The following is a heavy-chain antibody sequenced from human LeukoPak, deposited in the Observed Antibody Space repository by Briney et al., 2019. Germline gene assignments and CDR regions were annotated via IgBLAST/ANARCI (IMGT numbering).Heavy chain of an antibody. D-gene: IGHD6-6*01. Sequence: GGSLRLSCAASGFTISSYAMHWVRQAPGKGLEWVAVISYDGINKYYADSVKGRFTISRGNSKNTLYLQMNSLRAEDTAVYYCAPLAQADYWGQGTLVTVSS. J-gene: IGHJ4*02. CDR1: GFTISSYA. V-gene: IGHV3-30-3*01. CDR2: ISYDGINK. CDR3: APLAQADY.